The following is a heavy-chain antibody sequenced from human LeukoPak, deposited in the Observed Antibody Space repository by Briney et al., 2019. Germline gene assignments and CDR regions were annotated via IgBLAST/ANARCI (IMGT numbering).Heavy chain of an antibody. CDR3: VTSWIRKERDS. D-gene: IGHD1-1*01. Sequence: PGGSLRLSCAASGFSFKDYWMSWVRQAPGEGLEWVADITPDGSGKTYVDSVKGRFTISRDNAKQSLYLQMDTLTAEDAAVYYRVTSWIRKERDSWGQGTLVTVSS. J-gene: IGHJ4*02. CDR2: ITPDGSGK. V-gene: IGHV3-7*01. CDR1: GFSFKDYW.